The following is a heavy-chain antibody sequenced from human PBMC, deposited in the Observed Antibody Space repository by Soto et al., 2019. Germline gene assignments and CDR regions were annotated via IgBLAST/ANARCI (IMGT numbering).Heavy chain of an antibody. D-gene: IGHD2-21*02. CDR3: ARDGCGGDCYSAYAFDI. J-gene: IGHJ3*02. CDR2: ISSNGGST. Sequence: EVQLVESGGGLVQPGGSLRLSCAASGFTFSSYAMHWVRQAPGKGLEYVSAISSNGGSTYYANSVKGRFTISRDNSRNPLYLQMGRLRAEDMAVYYCARDGCGGDCYSAYAFDIWGQGTMVTVSS. V-gene: IGHV3-64*01. CDR1: GFTFSSYA.